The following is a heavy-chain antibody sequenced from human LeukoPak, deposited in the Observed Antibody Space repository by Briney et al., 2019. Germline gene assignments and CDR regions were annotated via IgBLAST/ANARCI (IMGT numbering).Heavy chain of an antibody. D-gene: IGHD6-13*01. CDR3: ANPRGSSSQPTG. V-gene: IGHV3-23*01. CDR2: ISGSGGST. CDR1: GFTFSSYA. Sequence: QPGGSLRLSCAASGFTFSSYAMSWVRQAPGKGLEWVSAISGSGGSTYYADSVKGRFTISRDNSKNTLYLQMNSLRAEDTAVYYCANPRGSSSQPTGWGQGTLVTVSS. J-gene: IGHJ4*02.